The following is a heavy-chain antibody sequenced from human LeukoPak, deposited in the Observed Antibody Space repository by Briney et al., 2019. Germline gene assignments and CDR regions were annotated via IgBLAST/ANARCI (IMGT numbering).Heavy chain of an antibody. D-gene: IGHD2/OR15-2a*01. V-gene: IGHV3-30*18. CDR3: AKDQGPGFPPHRFDY. Sequence: GRSLRLSCAASGFTFSSYGMHWVRQAPGKGLEWVAVISYDGSNKYYADSVKGRFTISRDNSKNTLYLQMNSLRAEDTAVYYCAKDQGPGFPPHRFDYWGQGTLVTVSS. CDR2: ISYDGSNK. J-gene: IGHJ4*02. CDR1: GFTFSSYG.